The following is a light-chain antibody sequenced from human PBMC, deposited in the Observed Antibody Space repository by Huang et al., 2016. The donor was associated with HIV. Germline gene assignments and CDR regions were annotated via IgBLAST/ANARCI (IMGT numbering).Light chain of an antibody. CDR3: HHYSNWPPAYT. V-gene: IGKV3-15*01. CDR1: ESVGSN. J-gene: IGKJ2*01. Sequence: IVMTQSPATLSVSPGERAPLSCRASESVGSNLAWSQQKPGQAPRLLIFVASARTSGFPARFSGSGFGTEFTLTISSLQSEDFAVYYCHHYSNWPPAYTFGQGTKLEIK. CDR2: VAS.